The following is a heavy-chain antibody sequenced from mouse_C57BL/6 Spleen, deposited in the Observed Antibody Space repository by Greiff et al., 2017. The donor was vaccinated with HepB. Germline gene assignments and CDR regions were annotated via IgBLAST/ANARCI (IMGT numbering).Heavy chain of an antibody. J-gene: IGHJ4*01. Sequence: VQLQQSGAELVKPGASVKISCKASGYAFSSYWLHWVKQRPGQGLEWIGQIYPGDGDTHSNGKFKGKATLTADKSSSTAYMQLSSLTSEDSAVYFCATYDDDRESAMDYWGQGTSVTVSS. CDR2: IYPGDGDT. V-gene: IGHV1-80*01. CDR3: ATYDDDRESAMDY. D-gene: IGHD2-4*01. CDR1: GYAFSSYW.